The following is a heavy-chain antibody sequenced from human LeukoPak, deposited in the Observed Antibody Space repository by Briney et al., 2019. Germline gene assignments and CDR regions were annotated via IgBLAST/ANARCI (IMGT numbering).Heavy chain of an antibody. CDR2: IYYNGNT. D-gene: IGHD3-10*01. CDR3: ARNLRGPYFGSGSQSGKNYYYYYYMDV. J-gene: IGHJ6*03. V-gene: IGHV4-39*07. CDR1: GGSISSSTYY. Sequence: SETLSLTCIISGGSISSSTYYWGWIRQSPGKGLEWIGTIYYNGNTYYNPSLKSRVTMSVDTSKNQFSLYLSSVTAADTAVYYCARNLRGPYFGSGSQSGKNYYYYYYMDVWGKGTTVTISS.